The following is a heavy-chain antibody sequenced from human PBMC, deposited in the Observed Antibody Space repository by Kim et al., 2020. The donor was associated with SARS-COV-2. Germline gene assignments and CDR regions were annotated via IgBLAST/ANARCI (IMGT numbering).Heavy chain of an antibody. V-gene: IGHV3-23*01. D-gene: IGHD3-10*01. CDR1: GFTFSSYA. CDR3: AKDTDTMVRGAGGY. CDR2: ISGSGGST. J-gene: IGHJ4*02. Sequence: GGSLRLSCAASGFTFSSYAMRWVRQAPGKGLEWVSAISGSGGSTYYADSVKGRFTISRDNSKNTLYLQMNSLRAEDTAVYYCAKDTDTMVRGAGGYWGQGTLVTVSS.